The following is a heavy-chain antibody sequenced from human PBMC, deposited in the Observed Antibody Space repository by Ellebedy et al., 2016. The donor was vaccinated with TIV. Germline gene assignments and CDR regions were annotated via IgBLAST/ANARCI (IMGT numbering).Heavy chain of an antibody. CDR2: FPYRGGSP. CDR3: AKVNWGSQEGENC. D-gene: IGHD7-27*01. J-gene: IGHJ4*02. V-gene: IGHV3-23*01. Sequence: GESLKISCTASGFTFSNSPMSWVRQAPGKGLEWVSAFPYRGGSPFYADSVKGRFTISIDNSITTLFLQMNNLRVEDTAVYYCAKVNWGSQEGENCWGQGTLVSVSS. CDR1: GFTFSNSP.